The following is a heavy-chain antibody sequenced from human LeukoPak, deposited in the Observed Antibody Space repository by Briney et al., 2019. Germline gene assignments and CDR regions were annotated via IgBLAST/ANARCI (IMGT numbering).Heavy chain of an antibody. CDR2: ISSSSSYI. CDR3: ARDYGDYGFTTDWFDP. Sequence: GGSLRLSCAASGFTFSSYSMNWVRQAPGKGLEWVSSISSSSSYIYYADSVKGRFTISRDNAKNSMYLQMNSLRAEDTAVYYCARDYGDYGFTTDWFDPWGQGTLVTVSS. CDR1: GFTFSSYS. J-gene: IGHJ5*02. V-gene: IGHV3-21*01. D-gene: IGHD4-17*01.